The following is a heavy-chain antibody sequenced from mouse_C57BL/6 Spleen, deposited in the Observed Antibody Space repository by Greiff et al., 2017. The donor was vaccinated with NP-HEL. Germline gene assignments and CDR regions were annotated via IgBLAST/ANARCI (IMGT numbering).Heavy chain of an antibody. Sequence: EVKLVESGGGLVKPGGSLKLSCAASGFTFSDYGMHWVRQAPEKGLEWVAYISSGSSTIYYADTVKGRFTISRDNAKNTLFLQMTSLRSEDTAMYYCARDYYGSSWGFAYWGQGTLVTVSA. CDR2: ISSGSSTI. D-gene: IGHD1-1*01. V-gene: IGHV5-17*01. CDR3: ARDYYGSSWGFAY. CDR1: GFTFSDYG. J-gene: IGHJ3*01.